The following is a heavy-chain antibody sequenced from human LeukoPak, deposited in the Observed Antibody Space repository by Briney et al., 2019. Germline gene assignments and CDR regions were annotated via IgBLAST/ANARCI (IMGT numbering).Heavy chain of an antibody. V-gene: IGHV1-2*02. J-gene: IGHJ4*02. CDR2: INPNSGGT. Sequence: GASVKVSCKASGYTFTGYYMHWVRQAPGQGLEWMGWINPNSGGTNYAQKFQGRVTMTSDTPISTAYMDLSRLRSDDTAVYYCARAVLLYGSGSYYDFDYWGQGTLVTVSS. CDR1: GYTFTGYY. CDR3: ARAVLLYGSGSYYDFDY. D-gene: IGHD3-10*01.